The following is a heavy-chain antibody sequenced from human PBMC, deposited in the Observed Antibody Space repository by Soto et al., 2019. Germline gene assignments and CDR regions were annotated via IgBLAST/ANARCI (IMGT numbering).Heavy chain of an antibody. V-gene: IGHV3-23*01. CDR2: ISASGTST. CDR3: ARGTTLAIFDYGMDV. D-gene: IGHD3-3*01. J-gene: IGHJ6*02. Sequence: GGSLRLSCAASGFTFSSYAMSWVRQAPGKGLEWVSSISASGTSTFYADSVKGRFTVSRDNSKNTLFLQMSSLRGEDSGVYYCARGTTLAIFDYGMDVWGQGTTVTVSS. CDR1: GFTFSSYA.